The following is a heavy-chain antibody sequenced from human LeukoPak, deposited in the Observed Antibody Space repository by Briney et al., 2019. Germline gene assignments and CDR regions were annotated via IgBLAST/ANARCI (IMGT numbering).Heavy chain of an antibody. J-gene: IGHJ4*02. CDR2: ISSSSSYI. V-gene: IGHV3-21*01. CDR1: GVTFSSYS. CDR3: ARDLLMVRGVFDY. Sequence: GGFLRHSCAASGVTFSSYSMNWVRQAPGRGPEWVSSISSSSSYIYYADSVKGRFTISRDNAKNSLYLQMNSLRAEDTAVYYCARDLLMVRGVFDYWGQGTLVTVSS. D-gene: IGHD3-10*01.